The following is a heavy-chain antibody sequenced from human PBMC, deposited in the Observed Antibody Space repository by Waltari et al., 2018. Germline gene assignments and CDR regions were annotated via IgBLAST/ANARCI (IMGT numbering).Heavy chain of an antibody. CDR3: ASTRGHYYDSSGYYLFDY. V-gene: IGHV1-69*10. CDR2: IIPILGIA. J-gene: IGHJ4*02. CDR1: GGTFSSYA. D-gene: IGHD3-22*01. Sequence: KVSCKASGGTFSSYAISWVRQAPGQGLEWMGGIIPILGIANYAQKFQGRVTITADKSTSTAYMELSSLRSEDTAVYYCASTRGHYYDSSGYYLFDYWGQGTLVTVSS.